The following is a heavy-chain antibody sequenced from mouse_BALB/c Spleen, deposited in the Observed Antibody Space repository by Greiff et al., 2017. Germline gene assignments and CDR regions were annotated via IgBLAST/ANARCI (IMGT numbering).Heavy chain of an antibody. CDR2: IYPGDGDT. Sequence: QVHVKQSGAELVRPGSSVKISCKASGYAFSSYWMNWVKQRPGQGLEWIGQIYPGDGDTNYNGKFKGKATLTADKSSSTAYMQLSSLTSEDSAVYFCARCYYYGSSDFDVWGAGTTVTVSS. CDR1: GYAFSSYW. J-gene: IGHJ1*01. CDR3: ARCYYYGSSDFDV. V-gene: IGHV1-80*01. D-gene: IGHD1-1*01.